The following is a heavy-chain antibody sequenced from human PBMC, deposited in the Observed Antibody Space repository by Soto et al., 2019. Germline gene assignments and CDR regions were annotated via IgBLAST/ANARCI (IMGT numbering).Heavy chain of an antibody. D-gene: IGHD3-16*01. CDR3: ARGSLRGGNWYFDL. V-gene: IGHV6-1*01. CDR1: GDSVSKNSAT. Sequence: QEQLQQSGPGLVKPSQTLSLTCAISGDSVSKNSATWNWIRQSPARGLEWLGRTYYRSKWYNDYAVSVKSRITINPDTSKNQFSLQLNSVTPEDTAVYYCARGSLRGGNWYFDLWGRGTLVTVPS. J-gene: IGHJ2*01. CDR2: TYYRSKWYN.